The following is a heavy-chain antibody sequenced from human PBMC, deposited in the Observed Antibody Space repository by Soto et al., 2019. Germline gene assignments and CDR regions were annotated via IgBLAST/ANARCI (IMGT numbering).Heavy chain of an antibody. CDR1: GYTFAGYY. Sequence: ASVKVSCKASGYTFAGYYMHWVRQAPGQGLEWMGWINPNSGGTNYAQKFQGRVTMTRDTSISTAYMELSRLRSDDTAVYYCATLDAGYCSSNSCMGAFDYWGQGTLVTVSS. CDR3: ATLDAGYCSSNSCMGAFDY. CDR2: INPNSGGT. V-gene: IGHV1-2*02. D-gene: IGHD2-2*03. J-gene: IGHJ4*02.